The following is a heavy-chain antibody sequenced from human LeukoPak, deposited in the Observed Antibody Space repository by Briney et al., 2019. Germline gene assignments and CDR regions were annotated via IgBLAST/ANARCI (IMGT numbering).Heavy chain of an antibody. CDR1: GFTFSTYW. CDR3: ARFGVPYGVDV. D-gene: IGHD3-16*01. CDR2: IKPDGSEK. Sequence: PGGSLRLSCAASGFTFSTYWMSWVRQAPGKGLEWVANIKPDGSEKDYVDSLKGRFTISRDNAKYSLYLQVNSLRAEDTAVYYCARFGVPYGVDVWGQGTTVTVSS. V-gene: IGHV3-7*04. J-gene: IGHJ6*02.